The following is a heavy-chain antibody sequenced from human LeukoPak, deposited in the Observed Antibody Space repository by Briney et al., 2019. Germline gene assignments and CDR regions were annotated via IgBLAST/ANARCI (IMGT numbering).Heavy chain of an antibody. CDR3: ARGRYGDYDV. V-gene: IGHV1-8*02. CDR1: GYTFTGYY. D-gene: IGHD4-17*01. J-gene: IGHJ6*04. Sequence: ASVKVSCTASGYTFTGYYMHWVRQAPGQGLEWMGWMNPNSGNTGYAQKFQGRVTMTRNTSISTAYMELSSLRSEDTAVYYCARGRYGDYDVWGKGTTVTVSS. CDR2: MNPNSGNT.